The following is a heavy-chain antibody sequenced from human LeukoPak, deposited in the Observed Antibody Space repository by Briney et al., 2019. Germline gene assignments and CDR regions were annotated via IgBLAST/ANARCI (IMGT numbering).Heavy chain of an antibody. Sequence: GGSLRLSCAASGLTSINFGITLVRQAPRKRVRWGSAISGSAVITFYAYSVKGRFTISSENSKNTLYLPMNSLRAEDKAVYYCATEAITAAGRDYFDYWGQGTLVTVSS. CDR3: ATEAITAAGRDYFDY. CDR2: ISGSAVIT. J-gene: IGHJ4*02. V-gene: IGHV3-23*01. CDR1: GLTSINFG. D-gene: IGHD6-13*01.